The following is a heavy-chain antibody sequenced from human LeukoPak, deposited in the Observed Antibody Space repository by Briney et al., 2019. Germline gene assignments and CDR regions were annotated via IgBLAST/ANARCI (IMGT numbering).Heavy chain of an antibody. J-gene: IGHJ6*04. CDR1: GFTFSSYG. CDR3: ARDRETFEMDV. V-gene: IGHV3-33*01. Sequence: GGSLRLSCAASGFTFSSYGMHWVRQAPGKGLEWVAVIWYDGSNKYYADSVKGRFTISRDNSKNTLYLQMNSLRAEDTAVYYCARDRETFEMDVWGKGTTVTVSS. D-gene: IGHD5-24*01. CDR2: IWYDGSNK.